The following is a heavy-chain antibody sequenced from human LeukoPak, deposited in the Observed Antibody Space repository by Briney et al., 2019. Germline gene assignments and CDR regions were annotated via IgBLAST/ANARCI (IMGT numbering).Heavy chain of an antibody. D-gene: IGHD2-8*01. Sequence: GGSLRLSCAASGFTLRSSAMSWVRQAPGKGLEWVSAISGDGGTISYAASVRGRFTIPGDNAKNTLFLQMSSLRAGDTALYYCAKELYGNPSGYWGQGTRVTVSS. V-gene: IGHV3-23*01. CDR2: ISGDGGTI. CDR3: AKELYGNPSGY. J-gene: IGHJ4*02. CDR1: GFTLRSSA.